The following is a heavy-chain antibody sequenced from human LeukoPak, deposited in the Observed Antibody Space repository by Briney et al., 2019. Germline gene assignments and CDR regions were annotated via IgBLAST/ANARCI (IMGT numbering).Heavy chain of an antibody. V-gene: IGHV4-59*01. Sequence: SETLSLTCTVSGGSISSYYWSWIRQPPGKGLEWIGYIYYSGSTNYNPSLKSRVTISVDTSKNQFSLKLSSVTAADTAVYYCAREARGDIAYYDSSGYWVWGQGTLVTVSS. CDR2: IYYSGST. D-gene: IGHD3-22*01. CDR1: GGSISSYY. J-gene: IGHJ4*02. CDR3: AREARGDIAYYDSSGYWV.